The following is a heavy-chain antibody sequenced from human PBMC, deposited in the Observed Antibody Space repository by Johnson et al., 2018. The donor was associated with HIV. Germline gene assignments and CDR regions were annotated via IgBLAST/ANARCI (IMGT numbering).Heavy chain of an antibody. CDR3: ARGSPLSTSWYGSFDL. D-gene: IGHD2-2*01. CDR2: INPAGSAR. Sequence: VQLVESGGGLVQPGGSLRLSCAASGFTFSSYWMSWVRQAPGKELAWVANINPAGSARYYADSVKGRFTISRDNSKHTLYLQMNSLRAGDTAVYYCARGSPLSTSWYGSFDLWGQGTMFTVSS. CDR1: GFTFSSYW. V-gene: IGHV3-7*02. J-gene: IGHJ3*01.